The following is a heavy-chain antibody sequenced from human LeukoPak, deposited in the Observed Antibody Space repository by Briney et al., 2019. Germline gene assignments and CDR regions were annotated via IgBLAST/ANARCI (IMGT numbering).Heavy chain of an antibody. CDR1: GFTFRSYA. CDR3: TKSVRSIWWGGAYYFDY. V-gene: IGHV3-23*01. Sequence: GGSPRLSCAASGFTFRSYAMSWVRQAPGKGLEWVSVISGSGDSTDYADSVKGRFSISRDNSKNTLYLQMNSLRAEDTAVYYCTKSVRSIWWGGAYYFDYWGQGALVTVSS. J-gene: IGHJ4*02. CDR2: ISGSGDST. D-gene: IGHD6-13*01.